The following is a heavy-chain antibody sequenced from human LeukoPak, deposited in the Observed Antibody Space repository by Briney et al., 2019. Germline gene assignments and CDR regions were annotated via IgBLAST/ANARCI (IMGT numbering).Heavy chain of an antibody. V-gene: IGHV3-49*04. D-gene: IGHD3-22*01. CDR2: IRSKAYGGTT. Sequence: PGGSLRLSCAASGFTFSSYSMNWVRQAPGKGLEWVGFIRSKAYGGTTEYAASVKGRFTISRDDSKSIAYLQMNSLKTEDTAVYYCTRNYYDSSGYEGDYWGQGTLVTVSS. CDR3: TRNYYDSSGYEGDY. CDR1: GFTFSSYS. J-gene: IGHJ4*02.